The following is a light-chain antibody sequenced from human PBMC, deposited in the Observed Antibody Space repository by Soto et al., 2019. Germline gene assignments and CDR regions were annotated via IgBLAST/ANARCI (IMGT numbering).Light chain of an antibody. CDR1: NIGSTS. CDR3: QVWNITTDHYV. V-gene: IGLV3-21*02. CDR2: DDN. Sequence: SYDLTQPPSVSVAPGQTARITFGGNNIGSTSVHWYQQRPGQAPVLVVYDDNDRPSGIPERFSGSNSENTATLTITRVEAGDEADYYCQVWNITTDHYVFGTGTKVTVL. J-gene: IGLJ1*01.